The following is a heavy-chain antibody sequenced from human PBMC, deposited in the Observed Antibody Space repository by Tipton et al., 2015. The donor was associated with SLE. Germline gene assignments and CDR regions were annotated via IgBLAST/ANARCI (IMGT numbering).Heavy chain of an antibody. CDR3: ARRSIAAAGTGWFDP. D-gene: IGHD6-13*01. Sequence: VQLVQSGAEVKKPGESLKISCKGSEYSFTSYWIGWVRQMPGKGLEWMGIIYPGDSDTRYSPSFQGQVTISADKSISTAYLQWSSLKSSDPAMYYCARRSIAAAGTGWFDPWGQGTLVTVSS. J-gene: IGHJ5*02. V-gene: IGHV5-51*01. CDR2: IYPGDSDT. CDR1: EYSFTSYW.